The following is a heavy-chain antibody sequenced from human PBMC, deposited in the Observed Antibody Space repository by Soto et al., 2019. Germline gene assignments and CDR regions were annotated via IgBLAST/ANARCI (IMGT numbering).Heavy chain of an antibody. CDR3: AKAHLGYCSSTSCYAPDY. V-gene: IGHV3-30*18. D-gene: IGHD2-2*01. J-gene: IGHJ4*02. Sequence: GGSLRLSCAASGFTFSSYGMHWVRQAPGKGLEWVAVISYDGSNKYYADSVKGRFTISRDNSKNTLYLQMNSLRAEDTAVYYCAKAHLGYCSSTSCYAPDYWGQGTLVTVSS. CDR1: GFTFSSYG. CDR2: ISYDGSNK.